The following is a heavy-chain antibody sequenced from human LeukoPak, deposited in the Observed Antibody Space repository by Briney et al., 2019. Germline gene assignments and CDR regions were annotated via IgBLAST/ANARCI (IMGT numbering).Heavy chain of an antibody. CDR2: INHSGST. CDR1: GGSFSGYY. J-gene: IGHJ6*03. D-gene: IGHD2-21*02. Sequence: SETLSLTCAVYGGSFSGYYWSWIRQPPGKGLEWIGEINHSGSTNYNPSLKSRVTISVDTSKNQFSLKLSSVTAADTAVYYCARTRLQYYYYYYMDVWGKGTTVTISS. V-gene: IGHV4-34*01. CDR3: ARTRLQYYYYYYMDV.